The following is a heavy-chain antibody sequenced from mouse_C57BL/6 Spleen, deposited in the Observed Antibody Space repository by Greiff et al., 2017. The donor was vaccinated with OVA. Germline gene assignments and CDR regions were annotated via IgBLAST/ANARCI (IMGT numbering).Heavy chain of an antibody. CDR2: INPSSGYT. D-gene: IGHD3-3*01. Sequence: QVQLKESGAELARPGASVKMSCTASGYTFTSYTMHWVKQRPGQGLEWIGYINPSSGYTKYTQKFQDKATLTADKSASTAYMQLSSLTSEDSAVYYCAIRAYFDYWGQGTTLTVSS. J-gene: IGHJ2*01. V-gene: IGHV1-4*01. CDR3: AIRAYFDY. CDR1: GYTFTSYT.